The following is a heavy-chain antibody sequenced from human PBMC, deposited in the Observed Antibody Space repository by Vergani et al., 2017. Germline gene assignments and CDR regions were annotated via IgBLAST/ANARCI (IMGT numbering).Heavy chain of an antibody. CDR1: GFTFNHYA. Sequence: EVQLLESGGDLVQPGGSLRLSCAASGFTFNHYAMNWVRQAPGKGLEWVSGISGSGGSTYYAGSVKGRFTISRDSSKNTLYLQMNSLSGGDTAVYYWAKANPRKSGYDYLYYDHAMDIGGQGTTVTVSS. CDR3: AKANPRKSGYDYLYYDHAMDI. CDR2: ISGSGGST. J-gene: IGHJ6*02. V-gene: IGHV3-23*01. D-gene: IGHD5-12*01.